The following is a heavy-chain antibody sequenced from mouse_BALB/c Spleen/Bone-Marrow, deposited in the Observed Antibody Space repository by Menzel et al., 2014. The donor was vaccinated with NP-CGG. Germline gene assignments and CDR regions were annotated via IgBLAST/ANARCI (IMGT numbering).Heavy chain of an antibody. CDR3: ASRDSSGYVPDY. J-gene: IGHJ2*01. CDR2: IFPGTGTT. CDR1: GYTFTSYW. Sequence: VKLVESGAELVKPGASVKLSCKTSGYTFTSYWIQWVKQRPGQGLGWIGEIFPGTGTTYYNEKFKGKATLTIDTSSSPAYMQLSSLTSEDSAFYFCASRDSSGYVPDYWGQGTTLTVSS. D-gene: IGHD3-2*01. V-gene: IGHV1S132*01.